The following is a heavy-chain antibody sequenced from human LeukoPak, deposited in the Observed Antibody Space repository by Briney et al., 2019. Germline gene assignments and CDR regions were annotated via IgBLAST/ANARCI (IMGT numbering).Heavy chain of an antibody. CDR3: AREWAGPSFDY. D-gene: IGHD6-19*01. CDR1: GFTFSSYW. V-gene: IGHV3-74*01. J-gene: IGHJ4*02. Sequence: GGSLRLSCEASGFTFSSYWMHWVRQAPGKGLVWVSRINSDGSSSSYADSVKGRFTIFRDNAKNSLYLQMNSLRAEDTAVYFCAREWAGPSFDYWGQGTLVTVSS. CDR2: INSDGSSS.